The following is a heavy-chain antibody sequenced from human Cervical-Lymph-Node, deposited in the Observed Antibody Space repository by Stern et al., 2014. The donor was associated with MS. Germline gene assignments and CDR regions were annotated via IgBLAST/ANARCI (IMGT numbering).Heavy chain of an antibody. CDR3: VHRTPQWRAFDS. V-gene: IGHV2-5*02. D-gene: IGHD6-19*01. CDR2: VYWDDDK. CDR1: GFSLSTYGVG. J-gene: IGHJ5*01. Sequence: QVTLKESGPTLVKPTQTLTLTCSFSGFSLSTYGVGVAWIRQPPGKALECLALVYWDDDKRYTPSLKNRLTITKDTSKNQVVLTLTNMDTVDTATYFCVHRTPQWRAFDSWGQGTLVTVSS.